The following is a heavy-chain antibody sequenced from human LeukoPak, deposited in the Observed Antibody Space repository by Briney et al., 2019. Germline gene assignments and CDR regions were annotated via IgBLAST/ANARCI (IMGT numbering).Heavy chain of an antibody. D-gene: IGHD1-26*01. CDR1: GFDFNNYN. CDR3: ARDPYSGSYGDYYYYYMGV. J-gene: IGHJ6*03. V-gene: IGHV3-21*01. Sequence: PGGSLRLSCAASGFDFNNYNMNWVRQAPGKGLEWVSSITSSGTYIYYADSVKGRFTISRDNAKNSLYLQMNSLRPEDTAVYYCARDPYSGSYGDYYYYYMGVWGKGTTVTISS. CDR2: ITSSGTYI.